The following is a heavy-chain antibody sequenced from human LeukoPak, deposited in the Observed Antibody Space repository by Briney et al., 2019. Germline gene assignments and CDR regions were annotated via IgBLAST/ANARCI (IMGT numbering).Heavy chain of an antibody. CDR2: IKSKTDGGTT. CDR1: GFTFSNAW. CDR3: TTDPSRDGYNS. V-gene: IGHV3-15*01. D-gene: IGHD5-24*01. J-gene: IGHJ5*02. Sequence: GGSLRLFCAASGFTFSNAWMSWVRQAPGKGLEWVGRIKSKTDGGTTDYAAPVKGRFTISRDDSKNTLYLQMNSLKTEDTAVYYCTTDPSRDGYNSWGQGTLVTVSS.